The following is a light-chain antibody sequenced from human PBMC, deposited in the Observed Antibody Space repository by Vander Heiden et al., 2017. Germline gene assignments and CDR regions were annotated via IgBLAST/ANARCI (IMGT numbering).Light chain of an antibody. Sequence: QSALTQPPSVSGSPGQSVTISCTGTSSDVGSYTRVSWSPSLPGTAPKLMIYEVTKRPSGVPDRFSGSKSGNTASLTISGLQAEDEADYYCSSYTSSTTPVAFGGGTKLTVL. CDR1: SSDVGSYTR. J-gene: IGLJ2*01. V-gene: IGLV2-18*02. CDR2: EVT. CDR3: SSYTSSTTPVA.